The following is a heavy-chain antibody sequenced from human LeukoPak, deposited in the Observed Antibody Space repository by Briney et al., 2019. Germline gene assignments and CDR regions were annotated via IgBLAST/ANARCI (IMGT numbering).Heavy chain of an antibody. J-gene: IGHJ4*02. D-gene: IGHD1-26*01. Sequence: PSQTLSLTCTVSGGSISSGGYYWSWIRQHPGKGLEWIGYIYYSGSTYYNPSLKSRVTISVDTSKNQFSLKLSSVTAADTAVYYCARTSGSYYVDYWGQGTLVTVSS. CDR1: GGSISSGGYY. CDR2: IYYSGST. V-gene: IGHV4-31*03. CDR3: ARTSGSYYVDY.